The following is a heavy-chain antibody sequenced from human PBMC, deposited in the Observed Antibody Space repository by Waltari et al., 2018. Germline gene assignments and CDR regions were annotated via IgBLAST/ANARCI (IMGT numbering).Heavy chain of an antibody. J-gene: IGHJ4*02. D-gene: IGHD2-2*01. V-gene: IGHV4-39*01. CDR1: GDSLRRSDYF. CDR3: TRETSSTSHY. Sequence: QLQLQESGPGLVKPSETLSLTCSVSGDSLRRSDYFWAWIRQPPGKALEWIGSIYYTGTTFYSPSLKSRVTISIDTSKNQFSLKLSSVTATDTALYYCTRETSSTSHYWGQGTLVTVSS. CDR2: IYYTGTT.